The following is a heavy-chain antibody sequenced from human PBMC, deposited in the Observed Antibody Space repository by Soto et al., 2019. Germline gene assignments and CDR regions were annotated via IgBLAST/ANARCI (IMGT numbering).Heavy chain of an antibody. CDR1: GFTFSSYS. V-gene: IGHV3-48*01. CDR3: ARGSGSGRFYPNPPYGMDV. J-gene: IGHJ6*02. Sequence: EVQLVESGGGLVQPGGSLRLSCAASGFTFSSYSMNWVRQAPGKGLEWVSYISSSGSTIYYADSVKGRLTISRDSAKNSLYLQMNSLRVEDTAVYYCARGSGSGRFYPNPPYGMDVWGQGNTVNVCS. D-gene: IGHD3-10*01. CDR2: ISSSGSTI.